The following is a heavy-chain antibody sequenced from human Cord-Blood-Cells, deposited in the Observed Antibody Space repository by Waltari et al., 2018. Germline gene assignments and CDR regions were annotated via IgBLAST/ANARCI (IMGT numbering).Heavy chain of an antibody. CDR2: MNPNSGNT. Sequence: QVQLVQSGAEVKKPGASVKVSCKASGYTFPSYDINWVRQATGQGLEWMGWMNPNSGNTGYAQKFQGRVTMTRNTSISTAYMELSSLRSEDTAVYYCARGRPGVTPYYYGMDVWGQGTTVTVSS. CDR3: ARGRPGVTPYYYGMDV. D-gene: IGHD2-21*02. J-gene: IGHJ6*02. CDR1: GYTFPSYD. V-gene: IGHV1-8*01.